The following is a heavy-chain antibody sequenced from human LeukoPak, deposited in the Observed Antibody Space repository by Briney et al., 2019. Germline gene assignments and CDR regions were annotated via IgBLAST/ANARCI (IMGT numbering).Heavy chain of an antibody. V-gene: IGHV3-33*01. CDR3: ARGGGIVGATWPSLVDY. CDR1: GFTFSSYG. J-gene: IGHJ4*02. Sequence: GGSLRLSCAASGFTFSSYGMHWVRQAPGKGLEWVAVIWYDGSNKYYADSVKGRFTISRDNSKNTLYLQMNSLRAEDTAVYYCARGGGIVGATWPSLVDYWGQGTLVTVSS. D-gene: IGHD1-26*01. CDR2: IWYDGSNK.